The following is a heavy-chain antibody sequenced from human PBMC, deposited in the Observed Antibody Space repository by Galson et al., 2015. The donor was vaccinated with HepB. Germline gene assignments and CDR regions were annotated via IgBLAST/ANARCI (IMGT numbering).Heavy chain of an antibody. J-gene: IGHJ4*02. Sequence: SLRLSCAASGFTFRIFTMHWVRQAPGKGLEWVATTSSLGDVLYYADSVKGRFTISRDNSNNILSLQMNSLRAEDTAVYYCTRDAMGRGSGSYSAFDYWGQGTLVTVPS. CDR1: GFTFRIFT. D-gene: IGHD1-26*01. CDR2: TSSLGDVL. V-gene: IGHV3-30-3*01. CDR3: TRDAMGRGSGSYSAFDY.